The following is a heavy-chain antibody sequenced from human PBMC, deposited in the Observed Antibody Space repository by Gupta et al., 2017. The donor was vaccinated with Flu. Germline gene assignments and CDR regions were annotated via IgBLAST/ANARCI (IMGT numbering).Heavy chain of an antibody. CDR1: GFTFSSSA. V-gene: IGHV3-23*01. CDR2: ISNSGSST. J-gene: IGHJ4*02. D-gene: IGHD2-15*01. Sequence: EVQLLESGGGLVQPGGSLRLSCAASGFTFSSSAMNWVRQAPGKGLEWVSTISNSGSSTYYEDSVKGRFTISRDNSKNTLYLQMNSLRAEDTAVYYCAKDAAAWGFFEYWGQGTLVIVSS. CDR3: AKDAAAWGFFEY.